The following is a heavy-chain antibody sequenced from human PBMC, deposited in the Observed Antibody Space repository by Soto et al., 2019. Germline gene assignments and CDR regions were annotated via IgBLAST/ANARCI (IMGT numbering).Heavy chain of an antibody. CDR2: INHSGST. Sequence: SETLSLTCAVYGGSFSGYYWSWIRQPPGKGLEWIGEINHSGSTNYNPSLKSRVTISVDRSKNQFSLKLTSVTAADTAVYYCARAHYGDYGYGMDVWGQGTTVTVSS. CDR1: GGSFSGYY. J-gene: IGHJ6*02. D-gene: IGHD4-17*01. V-gene: IGHV4-34*01. CDR3: ARAHYGDYGYGMDV.